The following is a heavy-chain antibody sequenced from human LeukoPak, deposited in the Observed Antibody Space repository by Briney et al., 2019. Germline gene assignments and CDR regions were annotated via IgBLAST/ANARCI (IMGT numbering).Heavy chain of an antibody. CDR2: INHSGST. Sequence: ASETLSLTCAVYGGSFSGYYWSWIRQPPGKGLEWIGEINHSGSTNYNPSLKSRVTISVDTSKNQFSLKLSSVTAADTAVYYCARSRNNWFDPWGQGTLVTVSS. J-gene: IGHJ5*02. D-gene: IGHD1-14*01. V-gene: IGHV4-34*01. CDR1: GGSFSGYY. CDR3: ARSRNNWFDP.